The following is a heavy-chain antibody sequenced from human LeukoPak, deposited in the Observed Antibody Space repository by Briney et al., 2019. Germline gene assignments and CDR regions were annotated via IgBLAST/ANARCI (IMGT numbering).Heavy chain of an antibody. Sequence: SETLSLTCTVSGDSVRTSNSYWGWIRQPPGKGLEWIGSMFYSGNTYYNPSLKSRVTISVDTSMNQLSLRLSSVTAADTAVYYCARHPHYYFDNSARWGQGTLVTVSS. V-gene: IGHV4-39*01. D-gene: IGHD3-22*01. J-gene: IGHJ4*02. CDR3: ARHPHYYFDNSAR. CDR1: GDSVRTSNSY. CDR2: MFYSGNT.